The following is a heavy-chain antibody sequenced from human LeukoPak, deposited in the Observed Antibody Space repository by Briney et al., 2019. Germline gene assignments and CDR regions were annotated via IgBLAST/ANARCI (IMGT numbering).Heavy chain of an antibody. Sequence: ASVKVSCKASGYTFTSYGISWVRQAPGQGLEWMGWISAYNGNTNYAQKLQGRVTMTTDTSTSTAYMELRSLRSDDTAVYYCARLGYYDSSGYYVWFDPWGQGTLVTVSS. J-gene: IGHJ5*02. CDR1: GYTFTSYG. CDR2: ISAYNGNT. V-gene: IGHV1-18*01. D-gene: IGHD3-22*01. CDR3: ARLGYYDSSGYYVWFDP.